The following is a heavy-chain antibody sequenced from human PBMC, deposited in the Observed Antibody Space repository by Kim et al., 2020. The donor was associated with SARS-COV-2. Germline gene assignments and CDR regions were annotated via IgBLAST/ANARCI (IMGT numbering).Heavy chain of an antibody. CDR3: ARVHGCRYFNGLSSIPYYIDY. V-gene: IGHV3-7*01. CDR1: GFTFSSYW. Sequence: GGSLRLSCAASGFTFSSYWMHWVRQAPGKGLEWVANIKHDGSKKYYADSVKGRFTISRDNSKNSLYLQMNSLRAEDTAVYYCARVHGCRYFNGLSSIPYYIDYWGQGTLVTVSS. CDR2: IKHDGSKK. D-gene: IGHD3-9*01. J-gene: IGHJ4*02.